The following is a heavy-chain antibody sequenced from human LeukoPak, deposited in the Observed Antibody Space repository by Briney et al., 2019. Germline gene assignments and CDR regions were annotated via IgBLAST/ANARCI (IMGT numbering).Heavy chain of an antibody. CDR3: AKDPHGSDWFDP. V-gene: IGHV3-30*02. D-gene: IGHD3-10*01. J-gene: IGHJ5*02. CDR2: VRYDGSNK. Sequence: GGSLRLSCAASGFTFSSYGMHWVRQAPGEGLEWVAFVRYDGSNKYYADSVKGRFTISRDNSKNTLYLQMNSLRAEDTAVYYCAKDPHGSDWFDPWGQGTLVTVSS. CDR1: GFTFSSYG.